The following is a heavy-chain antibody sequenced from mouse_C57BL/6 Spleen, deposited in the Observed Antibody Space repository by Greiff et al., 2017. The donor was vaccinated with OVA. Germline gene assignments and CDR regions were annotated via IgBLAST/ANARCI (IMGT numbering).Heavy chain of an antibody. Sequence: QVQLQQPGAELVRPGSSVKLSCKASGYTFTSYWMHWVKQRPIQGLEWIGNIDPSDSEPHSNQKFKDKATLTVDKSSSTAYMQLSSLTSEDSAVYYCARDYYGSSHWYFDVWGTGTTGTVSS. V-gene: IGHV1-52*01. J-gene: IGHJ1*03. CDR1: GYTFTSYW. CDR3: ARDYYGSSHWYFDV. CDR2: IDPSDSEP. D-gene: IGHD1-1*01.